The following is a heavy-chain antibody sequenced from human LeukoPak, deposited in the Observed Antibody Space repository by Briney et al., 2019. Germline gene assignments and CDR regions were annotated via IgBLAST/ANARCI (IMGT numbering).Heavy chain of an antibody. J-gene: IGHJ6*03. CDR2: IIPIFGTV. Sequence: GASVKVSCKASGGTFSSYAISWVRQAPGQGLEWMGGIIPIFGTVNYAQKFQGRVTTTTDESTSTAYMELSSLRSEDTAVYYCARSSGPAAINYYYYMDVWGKGTTVTVSS. CDR3: ARSSGPAAINYYYYMDV. V-gene: IGHV1-69*05. D-gene: IGHD2-2*02. CDR1: GGTFSSYA.